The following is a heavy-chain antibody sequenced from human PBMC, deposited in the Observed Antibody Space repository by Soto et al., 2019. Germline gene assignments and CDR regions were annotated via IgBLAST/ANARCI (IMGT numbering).Heavy chain of an antibody. D-gene: IGHD2-2*01. CDR3: ARGYSTSWYWYFDL. V-gene: IGHV4-59*01. CDR1: GGSISGYY. Sequence: QVQLQESGPGLVKPSETLSLTCTVSGGSISGYYWSWIRQPPGKGLEWIGHFYYTGSTNYNPPLKSRVTISVDTSKNQFSLKLRSVTAADTAVYYCARGYSTSWYWYFDLWGRGTLVTVSS. CDR2: FYYTGST. J-gene: IGHJ2*01.